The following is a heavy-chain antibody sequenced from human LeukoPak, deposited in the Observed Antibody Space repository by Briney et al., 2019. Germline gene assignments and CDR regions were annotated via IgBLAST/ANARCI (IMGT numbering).Heavy chain of an antibody. V-gene: IGHV3-21*04. CDR1: GFTFNTCS. CDR3: AKNPTAMVKFSYNWFDP. CDR2: ITRSSAYI. D-gene: IGHD5-18*01. J-gene: IGHJ5*02. Sequence: GGSLRLSCAASGFTFNTCSMNWVRQAPGKGLEWVSSITRSSAYIYYADSVRGRFTISRDNAKNSLYLQMNSLGADDTAVYYCAKNPTAMVKFSYNWFDPWGQGTLVTVSS.